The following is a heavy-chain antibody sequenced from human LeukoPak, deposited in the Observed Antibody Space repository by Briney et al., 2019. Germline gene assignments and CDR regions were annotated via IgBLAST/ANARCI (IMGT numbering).Heavy chain of an antibody. D-gene: IGHD7-27*01. CDR3: ARADWGSIDY. Sequence: SETLSLICTVSGGSISRYYWSWIRQPPGKGLEWIGYIYYSGSTNYNPSLKSRVTISIDTSKNQFSLKLSSLTAADTAVYYCARADWGSIDYWGQGTLVTVSS. CDR2: IYYSGST. V-gene: IGHV4-59*01. J-gene: IGHJ4*02. CDR1: GGSISRYY.